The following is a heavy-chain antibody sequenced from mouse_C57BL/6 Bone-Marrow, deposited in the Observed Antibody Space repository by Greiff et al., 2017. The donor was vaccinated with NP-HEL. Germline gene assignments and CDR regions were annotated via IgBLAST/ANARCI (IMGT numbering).Heavy chain of an antibody. D-gene: IGHD2-1*01. CDR2: IHPNSGST. V-gene: IGHV1-64*01. J-gene: IGHJ2*01. CDR3: ARDYYGNWDYFDY. Sequence: QVQLQQPGAELVKPGASVKLSCKASGYTFTSYWMHWVKQRPGQGLEWIGMIHPNSGSTNYNEKFKSKATLTVDKSSSTAYMQLSSLTSEDSAVYYCARDYYGNWDYFDYWGKGTTLTVSS. CDR1: GYTFTSYW.